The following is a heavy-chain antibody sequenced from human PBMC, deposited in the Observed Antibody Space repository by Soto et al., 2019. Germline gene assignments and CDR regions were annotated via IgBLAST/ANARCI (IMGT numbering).Heavy chain of an antibody. D-gene: IGHD2-2*01. CDR2: ISGSGGST. J-gene: IGHJ4*02. CDR1: GFTFSSYA. V-gene: IGHV3-23*01. Sequence: GGSLRLSCAASGFTFSSYAMSWVRQAPWKGLEWVSAISGSGGSTYYADSVKGRFTISRDNSKNTLYLQMNSLRAEDTAVYYCAKVAYCSSTSCYGRLVFNYWGQGTLVTVSS. CDR3: AKVAYCSSTSCYGRLVFNY.